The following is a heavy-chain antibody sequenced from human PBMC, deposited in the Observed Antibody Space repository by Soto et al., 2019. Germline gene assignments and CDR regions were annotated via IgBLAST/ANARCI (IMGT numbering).Heavy chain of an antibody. J-gene: IGHJ5*02. D-gene: IGHD6-13*01. CDR2: VHYSGTT. Sequence: QVQLQESGRGLVEPSQTLSLTCTVSGGSIGGDDYYWSWIRHHPGTGLEWIGYVHYSGTTYYNPSLQSRLPLAVDTAKTQFSLILRSVTAADTAVYYCARGWTAGAGWANWFDLWGQGTLVTVSS. CDR1: GGSIGGDDYY. V-gene: IGHV4-31*03. CDR3: ARGWTAGAGWANWFDL.